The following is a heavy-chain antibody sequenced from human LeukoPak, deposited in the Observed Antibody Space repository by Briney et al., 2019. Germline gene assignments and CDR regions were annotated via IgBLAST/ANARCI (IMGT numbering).Heavy chain of an antibody. CDR3: AKAYDFWSGYGYYYYMDV. CDR1: GFTFSSYA. Sequence: GGSLRLSCAASGFTFSSYAMSWVRQAPGKGLEWVSAISGSGGSTYYADSVKGRFTISRDNSKNTLYLQMNSLRAEDTAVYYCAKAYDFWSGYGYYYYMDVWGKGTTVTVSS. J-gene: IGHJ6*03. CDR2: ISGSGGST. V-gene: IGHV3-23*01. D-gene: IGHD3-3*01.